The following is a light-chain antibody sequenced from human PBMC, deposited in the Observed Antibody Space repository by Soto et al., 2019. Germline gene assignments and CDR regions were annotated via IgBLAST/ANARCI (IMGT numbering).Light chain of an antibody. CDR2: EGS. Sequence: SVLTQPASVPGSPGQSINLSCTGTSSEVXSYNLVSWYQQHPGKAPKLMISEGSKRPSGVSNRFSGSKSXXTASLTICGLQAEDEADYYCCSFAGSTTFDDFGTGTKVTVL. J-gene: IGLJ1*01. CDR1: SSEVXSYNL. V-gene: IGLV2-23*03. CDR3: CSFAGSTTFDD.